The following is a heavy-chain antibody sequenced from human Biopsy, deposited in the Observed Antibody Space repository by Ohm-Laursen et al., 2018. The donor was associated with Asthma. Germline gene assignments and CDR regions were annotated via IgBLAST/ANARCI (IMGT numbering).Heavy chain of an antibody. Sequence: SLRLSCAASGFTFSSYGMHWVRQAPGKGLEWVAIIWYDGSNTYYADSVKGRFTISRDNSKNTLYLQMDSLRAEDTAVYYCASYEVVTAILPMDVWGQGTTVTVSS. D-gene: IGHD2-21*02. CDR1: GFTFSSYG. V-gene: IGHV3-33*01. J-gene: IGHJ6*02. CDR3: ASYEVVTAILPMDV. CDR2: IWYDGSNT.